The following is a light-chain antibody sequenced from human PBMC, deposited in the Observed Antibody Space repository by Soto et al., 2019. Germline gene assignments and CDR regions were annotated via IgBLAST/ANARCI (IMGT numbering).Light chain of an antibody. CDR2: GAS. CDR1: QSVSSS. CDR3: QQYNNWPPIT. J-gene: IGKJ5*01. Sequence: EIVMTQSPATLSVSPGERATLSCRASQSVSSSLAWCQQKPGQAPRLLIYGASTRATGIPARFSGSGSETEFTLTISSLQSEDFAVYYCQQYNNWPPITFGQGTRLEIK. V-gene: IGKV3-15*01.